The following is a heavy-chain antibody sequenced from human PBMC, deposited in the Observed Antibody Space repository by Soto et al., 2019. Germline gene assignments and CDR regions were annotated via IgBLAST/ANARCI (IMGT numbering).Heavy chain of an antibody. CDR3: ARDRYSNPNPGMDV. Sequence: HPGGSLRLSCAASGFPFSNHGIQLVRQSPGKGLERVATIWYDGSNKYYADSVKGRFTISRDNSKNTVYLQMNSLRAEDSAVYYCARDRYSNPNPGMDVWGQGNTVTVSS. D-gene: IGHD4-4*01. CDR2: IWYDGSNK. V-gene: IGHV3-33*01. CDR1: GFPFSNHG. J-gene: IGHJ6*02.